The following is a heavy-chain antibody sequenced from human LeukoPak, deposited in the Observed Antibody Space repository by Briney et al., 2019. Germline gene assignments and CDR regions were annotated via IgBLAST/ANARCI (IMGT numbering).Heavy chain of an antibody. J-gene: IGHJ1*01. CDR2: ISAYNGNT. CDR3: ARDSSDIRSLIAH. CDR1: GGTFSSYA. V-gene: IGHV1-18*01. D-gene: IGHD2-15*01. Sequence: ASVKVSCKASGGTFSSYAISWVRQAPGQGLEWMGWISAYNGNTNYAQKLQGRVTMTTDTSTSTAYMELRSLRSDDTAVYYCARDSSDIRSLIAHWGQGTLVTVSS.